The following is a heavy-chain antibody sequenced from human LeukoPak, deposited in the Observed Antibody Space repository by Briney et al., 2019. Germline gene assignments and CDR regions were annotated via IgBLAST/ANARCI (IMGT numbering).Heavy chain of an antibody. Sequence: SETLSLTCAVYGGSFSGYYWSWIRQPPGKGLEWIGEINHSGSTNQNPSLKSRVTISVDTSKNQFSLKLSSVTAADTAVYYCARHSGGTYYVSLDPWGQGTLVTVSS. CDR3: ARHSGGTYYVSLDP. J-gene: IGHJ5*02. D-gene: IGHD1-26*01. V-gene: IGHV4-34*01. CDR2: INHSGST. CDR1: GGSFSGYY.